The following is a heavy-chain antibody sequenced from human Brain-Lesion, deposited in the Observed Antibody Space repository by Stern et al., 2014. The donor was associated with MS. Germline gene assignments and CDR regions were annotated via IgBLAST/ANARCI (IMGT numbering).Heavy chain of an antibody. CDR1: GASISSGTYF. J-gene: IGHJ3*02. Sequence: QVQLQESGPGLVKPSQTLSLTCTVSGASISSGTYFWTWIRQPAGKGLEWIGRISTSGGTTSNPSLTRRVTISLATSKKESSLKRSSGTAADTAVYYCARAYYYDTSGDSDAFNIWGQGTQVTVSS. V-gene: IGHV4-61*02. CDR3: ARAYYYDTSGDSDAFNI. D-gene: IGHD3-22*01. CDR2: ISTSGGT.